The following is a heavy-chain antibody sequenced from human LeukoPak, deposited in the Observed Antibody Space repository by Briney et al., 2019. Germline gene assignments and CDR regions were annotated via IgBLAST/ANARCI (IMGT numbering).Heavy chain of an antibody. CDR2: IYSSGST. D-gene: IGHD2-21*02. V-gene: IGHV4-61*02. Sequence: SETLSLTCTVSGGSISSGSYYWNWIRQPAGKGLEWIGRIYSSGSTNYNPSLKSRVTMSVDTSKNQFSLKLSSVTAADTAVYYCARRAVTVDAFDIWGQGTMVTVSS. CDR1: GGSISSGSYY. CDR3: ARRAVTVDAFDI. J-gene: IGHJ3*02.